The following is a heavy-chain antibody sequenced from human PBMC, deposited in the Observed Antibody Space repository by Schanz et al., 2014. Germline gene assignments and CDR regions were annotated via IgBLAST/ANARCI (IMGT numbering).Heavy chain of an antibody. D-gene: IGHD1-1*01. Sequence: EVQLVESGGGMVKPGGSLRLSCVASGIIFSSYNMNWVRQSPGKGLQWVSFLSSDSRHVYYVESAKGRFTISRDNAKNSLYLQMDSLRGDDTAVYYCARDGIAATTDFEYWGQGVLVTVSS. CDR1: GIIFSSYN. V-gene: IGHV3-21*06. J-gene: IGHJ4*02. CDR3: ARDGIAATTDFEY. CDR2: LSSDSRHV.